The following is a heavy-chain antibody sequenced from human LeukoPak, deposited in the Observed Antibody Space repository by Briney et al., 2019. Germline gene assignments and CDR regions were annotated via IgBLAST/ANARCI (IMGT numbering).Heavy chain of an antibody. D-gene: IGHD3-10*01. CDR3: ARDRYYGSGSYYNPV. Sequence: GGSLRLSCAASGFTVSSNYMSWVRQAPGKGLEWVSAIYSGGSTYYADSVKGRFTISRDNSKNTLYLQMNSLRAEDTAVYYCARDRYYGSGSYYNPVWGQGTLVTVSS. V-gene: IGHV3-66*01. CDR2: IYSGGST. CDR1: GFTVSSNY. J-gene: IGHJ4*02.